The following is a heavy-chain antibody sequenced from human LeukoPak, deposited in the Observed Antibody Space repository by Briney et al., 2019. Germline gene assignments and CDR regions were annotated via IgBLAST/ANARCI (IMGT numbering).Heavy chain of an antibody. CDR2: IYGGGRT. CDR3: FIFQNDILTVDDH. V-gene: IGHV3-66*01. CDR1: GFTVSTNY. J-gene: IGHJ5*02. D-gene: IGHD3-9*01. Sequence: GGSLRLSCAASGFTVSTNYVSWVRQAPGKGLEWASVIYGGGRTSYADSVKGRFTISRDNSKNTLYLQMNSLRAEDTAVYYCFIFQNDILTVDDHWGQGTQVTVSS.